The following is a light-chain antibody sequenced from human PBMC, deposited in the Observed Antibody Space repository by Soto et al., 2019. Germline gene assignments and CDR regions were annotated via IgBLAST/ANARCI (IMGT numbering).Light chain of an antibody. Sequence: EIVMTQSPATLSVSPAERATLSCRASQSVSSNLAWYQQKPGQAPRLLIYGATTRATGIPARFSSSGSGTEFTLTITSLQSEDLAVYYCQQYNNLPQTFGQGTKVEI. CDR2: GAT. CDR3: QQYNNLPQT. CDR1: QSVSSN. V-gene: IGKV3-15*01. J-gene: IGKJ1*01.